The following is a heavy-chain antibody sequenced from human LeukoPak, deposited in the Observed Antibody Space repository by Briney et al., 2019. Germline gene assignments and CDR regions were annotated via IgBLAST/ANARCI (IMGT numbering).Heavy chain of an antibody. D-gene: IGHD3-22*01. CDR1: GGSFGGYY. J-gene: IGHJ4*02. Sequence: SETLSLTCAVYGGSFGGYYWSWIRQPPGKGLEWIGYIYCSGSTNYNPSLKSRVTISVDTSKNQFSLKLSSVTAADTAVYYCARVRDSSGYYNYFDYWGQGTLVTVSS. V-gene: IGHV4-59*01. CDR3: ARVRDSSGYYNYFDY. CDR2: IYCSGST.